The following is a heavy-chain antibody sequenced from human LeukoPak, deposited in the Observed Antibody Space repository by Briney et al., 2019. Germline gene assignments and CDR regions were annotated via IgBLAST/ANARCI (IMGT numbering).Heavy chain of an antibody. Sequence: PSETLSLTCTVSGGSISSRSYYWSWIRQPPGKGLEWIGYIYYSRSTYYNPSLKSRVAISVDTSKNQFSLKLSSATAADTAVYYCARVRITMVRSPGDFDYWGQGTLVTVSS. D-gene: IGHD3-10*01. CDR2: IYYSRST. V-gene: IGHV4-30-4*08. CDR1: GGSISSRSYY. J-gene: IGHJ4*02. CDR3: ARVRITMVRSPGDFDY.